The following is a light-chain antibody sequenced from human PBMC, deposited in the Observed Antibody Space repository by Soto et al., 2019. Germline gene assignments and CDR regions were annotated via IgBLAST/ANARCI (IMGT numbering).Light chain of an antibody. CDR2: NSN. Sequence: QSVLTQPPSVSGAPGQSVTISCTGSNSNIGAGYDVHWYQQIPGKAPKLLVYNSNSRPSGIPDRFSGSKSGASASLAITGLQAEDEADYYCTSFAPGRIYVFGSGTKVTVL. V-gene: IGLV1-40*01. CDR1: NSNIGAGYD. CDR3: TSFAPGRIYV. J-gene: IGLJ1*01.